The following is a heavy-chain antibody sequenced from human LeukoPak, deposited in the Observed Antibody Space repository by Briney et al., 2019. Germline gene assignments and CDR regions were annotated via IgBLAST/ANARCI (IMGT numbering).Heavy chain of an antibody. J-gene: IGHJ4*02. CDR3: ASPGSYYYGFGGFDY. CDR1: GGSISSSSYY. Sequence: PSETLSLTCTVSGGSISSSSYYWGWIRQPPGKALEWIGRIYYSGSTYYNPSLKSRVTISVDTSKNQFSLTLSSVTAADTAVYYCASPGSYYYGFGGFDYWGQGTLVTVSS. D-gene: IGHD3-10*01. CDR2: IYYSGST. V-gene: IGHV4-39*01.